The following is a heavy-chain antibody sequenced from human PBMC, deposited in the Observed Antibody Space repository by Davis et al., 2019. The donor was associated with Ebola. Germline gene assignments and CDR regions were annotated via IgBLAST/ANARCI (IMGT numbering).Heavy chain of an antibody. J-gene: IGHJ4*02. Sequence: GESLKISCAASGLTVSSNYMSWVRQAPGKGLEWVSFINSGSSHINYADSVKGRFTISRDNSQNSLELEMNSLRAEDTAVYYCARLQHMHAVTPPGYWGQGILVTVSS. V-gene: IGHV3-11*06. CDR1: GLTVSSNY. CDR2: INSGSSHI. D-gene: IGHD2-15*01. CDR3: ARLQHMHAVTPPGY.